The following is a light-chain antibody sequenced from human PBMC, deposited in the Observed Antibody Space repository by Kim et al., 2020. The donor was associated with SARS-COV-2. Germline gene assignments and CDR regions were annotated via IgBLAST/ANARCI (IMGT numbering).Light chain of an antibody. Sequence: LSPGERATLSCRASQSISRYLAWYQQKPGQAPRLLIYDASNRATGIPARFSGSGSGTDFTLTINSLEPEDFAVYYCQQRSNWPLTFGGGTKVDIK. CDR3: QQRSNWPLT. J-gene: IGKJ4*01. V-gene: IGKV3-11*01. CDR2: DAS. CDR1: QSISRY.